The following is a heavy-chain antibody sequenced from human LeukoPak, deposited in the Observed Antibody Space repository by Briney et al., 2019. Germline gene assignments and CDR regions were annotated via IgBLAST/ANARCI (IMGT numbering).Heavy chain of an antibody. V-gene: IGHV7-4-1*02. CDR3: ARSLAAAGHTDV. CDR1: GGTFSNYA. J-gene: IGHJ6*03. CDR2: INANTGNP. D-gene: IGHD6-13*01. Sequence: GASVKVSCKASGGTFSNYAISWVRQAPGQGLEWMGWINANTGNPAYAQGFTGRFVFSLDTSVSTAYLQISSLKAEYTAVYYCARSLAAAGHTDVWGKGTTVTVSS.